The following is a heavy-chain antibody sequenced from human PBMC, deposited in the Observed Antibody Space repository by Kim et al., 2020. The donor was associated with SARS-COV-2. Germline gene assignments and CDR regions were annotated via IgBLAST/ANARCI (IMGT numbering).Heavy chain of an antibody. Sequence: GGSLRHSCAASGFTFSSYGMHWVRQAPGKGLEWVAVIWYDGSNKYYADSVKGRFTISRDNSKNTLYLQMNSLRAEDTAVYYCARDTGYSSGWYPRYYYYMDVGGKGTTVTVSS. J-gene: IGHJ6*03. CDR1: GFTFSSYG. D-gene: IGHD6-19*01. CDR2: IWYDGSNK. V-gene: IGHV3-33*01. CDR3: ARDTGYSSGWYPRYYYYMDV.